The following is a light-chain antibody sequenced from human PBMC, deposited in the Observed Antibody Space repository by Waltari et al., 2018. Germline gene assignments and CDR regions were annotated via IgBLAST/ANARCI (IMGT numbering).Light chain of an antibody. CDR2: YVS. Sequence: DIQMTQSPSSLSASVGDTVTITCRTSQAINNYLVWYQQKPGKAPKPLIYYVSNLESGVPSRFSGSGSGTEFTLTISLLQPEDFATYYCQQHYIYPLTFGGGTKVEI. J-gene: IGKJ4*01. V-gene: IGKV1-17*01. CDR1: QAINNY. CDR3: QQHYIYPLT.